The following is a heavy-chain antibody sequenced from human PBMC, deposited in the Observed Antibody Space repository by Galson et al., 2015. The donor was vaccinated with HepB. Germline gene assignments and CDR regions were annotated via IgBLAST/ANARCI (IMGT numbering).Heavy chain of an antibody. V-gene: IGHV1-18*01. CDR3: ARGGFVVGVAANQNNWFDP. Sequence: SVKVSCKVSGYTFSSYSITWVRQAPGQGLEWMGWISAYNRKTNYAQKFQGRVTMTTDTSTSTAYMELRRPRSDDTAVYYCARGGFVVGVAANQNNWFDPWGQGTLVTVSS. CDR2: ISAYNRKT. CDR1: GYTFSSYS. D-gene: IGHD2-15*01. J-gene: IGHJ5*02.